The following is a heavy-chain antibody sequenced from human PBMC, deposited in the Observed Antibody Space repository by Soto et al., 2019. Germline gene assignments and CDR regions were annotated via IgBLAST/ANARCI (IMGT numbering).Heavy chain of an antibody. V-gene: IGHV2-5*01. CDR1: GFSLSTSGLG. CDR2: IYWNDDK. D-gene: IGHD6-19*01. Sequence: QITLKESGPTLVRPTQTLTLTCTFSGFSLSTSGLGVGWIRQPPGKALEWLALIYWNDDKRYSPSLKARLTITKDDAKNQVVLTLTNMDPVDTATYCCAHRPSDRYLLDYWGQGTLVTVS. CDR3: AHRPSDRYLLDY. J-gene: IGHJ4*02.